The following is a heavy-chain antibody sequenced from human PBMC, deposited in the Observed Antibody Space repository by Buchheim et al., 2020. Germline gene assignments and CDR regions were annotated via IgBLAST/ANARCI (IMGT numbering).Heavy chain of an antibody. CDR1: GYSISSGYY. D-gene: IGHD3-22*01. Sequence: QVQLQESGPGLVKPSETLSLTCTVSGYSISSGYYWGWIRQPPGKGLEWIGSIYHSGSTYYNPSLKSRVTISVDTSKNQFSLKLSSVTAADTAVYYCARVAYDSSGYYYEDYYYYGMDVWGQGTT. CDR3: ARVAYDSSGYYYEDYYYYGMDV. V-gene: IGHV4-38-2*02. J-gene: IGHJ6*02. CDR2: IYHSGST.